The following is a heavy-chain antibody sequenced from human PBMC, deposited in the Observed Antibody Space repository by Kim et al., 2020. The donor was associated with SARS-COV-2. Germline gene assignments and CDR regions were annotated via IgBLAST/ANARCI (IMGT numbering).Heavy chain of an antibody. D-gene: IGHD3-9*01. V-gene: IGHV1-69*01. J-gene: IGHJ5*02. Sequence: FQGRVTITADESTSTAYMELSSLRSEDTAVYYCARGNLYYDILTGVPFDPWGQGTLVTVSS. CDR3: ARGNLYYDILTGVPFDP.